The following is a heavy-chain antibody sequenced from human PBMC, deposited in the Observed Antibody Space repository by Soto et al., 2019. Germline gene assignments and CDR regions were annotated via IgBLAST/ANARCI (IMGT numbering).Heavy chain of an antibody. CDR3: VKSFSTNDTFDI. V-gene: IGHV3-64D*08. Sequence: GGSLRLSCSASGFTFSSYAMHWVRQAPGKGLEYASAISSNGGSTYYADSVKGRFTISRDNSKNTLYLQMSSLRAEDTAVYYCVKSFSTNDTFDIWGQGTMVTVSS. D-gene: IGHD2-8*01. CDR1: GFTFSSYA. J-gene: IGHJ3*02. CDR2: ISSNGGST.